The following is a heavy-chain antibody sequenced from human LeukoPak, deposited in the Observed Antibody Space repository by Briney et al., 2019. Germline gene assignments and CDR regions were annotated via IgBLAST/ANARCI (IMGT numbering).Heavy chain of an antibody. CDR1: GFTFSSYG. J-gene: IGHJ4*02. D-gene: IGHD5-12*01. V-gene: IGHV3-30*18. CDR2: ISYDGSNK. Sequence: GGSLRLSCAVSGFTFSSYGMHWVRQAPGKGLEWVAVISYDGSNKYYADSVKGRFTISRDNSKNTLYLQMNSLRAEDTAVYYCAKGQRRHVDIVATIPFDYWGQGTLVAVSS. CDR3: AKGQRRHVDIVATIPFDY.